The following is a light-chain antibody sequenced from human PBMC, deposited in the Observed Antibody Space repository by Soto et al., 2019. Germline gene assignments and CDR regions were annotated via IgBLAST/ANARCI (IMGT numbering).Light chain of an antibody. Sequence: IVLPQYPGTLSLSPGERVTLSCRASQSVTTRLAWYQHKPGQAPTLLMSGASNRASGVPVRFSGSGSGTDFTLTITRLEPEDFALYYCQQYGGSPITSGLGTRLEI. J-gene: IGKJ5*01. V-gene: IGKV3-20*01. CDR2: GAS. CDR1: QSVTTR. CDR3: QQYGGSPIT.